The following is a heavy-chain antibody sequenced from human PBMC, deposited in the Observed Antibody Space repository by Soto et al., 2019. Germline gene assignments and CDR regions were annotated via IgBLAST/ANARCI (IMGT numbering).Heavy chain of an antibody. Sequence: GGSLRLSCAASGFTFSSYATHWVRQAPGKGLEWVAVISYDGSNKYYADSVKGRLTISRDNAKNSLYLQMNSLRAEDTAVYYCARVPSYSTTGPSYYYYYYMDVWGKGTTVTVSS. J-gene: IGHJ6*03. CDR3: ARVPSYSTTGPSYYYYYYMDV. CDR1: GFTFSSYA. V-gene: IGHV3-30-3*01. D-gene: IGHD1-1*01. CDR2: ISYDGSNK.